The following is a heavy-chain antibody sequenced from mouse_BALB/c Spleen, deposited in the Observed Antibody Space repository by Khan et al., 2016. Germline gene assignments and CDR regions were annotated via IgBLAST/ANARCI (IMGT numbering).Heavy chain of an antibody. CDR1: GYFFTDYF. Sequence: VQLKQSGPELVKPGASVKTSCKASGYFFTDYFMNWVMQSHGKSLEWIGRINPYNGDTFFNQKFKDKATLTVDKSSSTAHMELRSLASEDSAVYFCARGGFRYEFAYWGQGTLVTVSA. CDR3: ARGGFRYEFAY. D-gene: IGHD2-14*01. V-gene: IGHV1-20*02. CDR2: INPYNGDT. J-gene: IGHJ3*01.